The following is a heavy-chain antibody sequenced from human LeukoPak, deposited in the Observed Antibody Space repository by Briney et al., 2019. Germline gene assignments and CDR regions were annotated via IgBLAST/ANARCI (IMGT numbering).Heavy chain of an antibody. Sequence: SETPSLTCTVSGGSISSGSYYWSWIRQPAGKGLEWIGRIYSSGRTNYNPSLKSRVTISVDTSKNQFSLKLSSVTAADTAMYYCARAVGSSESNWFDPWGQGTLATVFS. V-gene: IGHV4-61*02. CDR3: ARAVGSSESNWFDP. CDR1: GGSISSGSYY. CDR2: IYSSGRT. J-gene: IGHJ5*02. D-gene: IGHD3-10*01.